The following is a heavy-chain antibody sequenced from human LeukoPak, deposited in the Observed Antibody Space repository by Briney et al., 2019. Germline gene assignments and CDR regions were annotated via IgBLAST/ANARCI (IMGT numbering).Heavy chain of an antibody. V-gene: IGHV4-31*03. J-gene: IGHJ6*02. CDR1: GGSISSGGYY. CDR2: IYYSGST. Sequence: SETLSLTCTVSGGSISSGGYYRSWIRQHPGKGLEWIGYIYYSGSTYYNPSLKSRVTISVDTSKNQFSLKLSSVTAADTAVYYCARDRVATRGSYYGMDVWGQGTTVTVSS. CDR3: ARDRVATRGSYYGMDV. D-gene: IGHD3-10*01.